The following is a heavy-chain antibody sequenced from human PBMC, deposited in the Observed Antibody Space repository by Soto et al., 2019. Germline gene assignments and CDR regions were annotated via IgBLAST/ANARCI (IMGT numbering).Heavy chain of an antibody. V-gene: IGHV5-51*01. D-gene: IGHD3-3*01. Sequence: GESLKISCKGSGYSFTSYWIGWVRQMPGKGLEWMGIIYPGDSDTRYSPSFQGQVTISADKSISTAYLQWSSLKASDTAMYYCASLGSTIFGVVTSNYYYYGMDVWGQGTTVTVSS. J-gene: IGHJ6*02. CDR1: GYSFTSYW. CDR3: ASLGSTIFGVVTSNYYYYGMDV. CDR2: IYPGDSDT.